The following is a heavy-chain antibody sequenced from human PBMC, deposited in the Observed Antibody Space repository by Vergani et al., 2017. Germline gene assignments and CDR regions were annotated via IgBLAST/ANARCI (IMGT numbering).Heavy chain of an antibody. Sequence: EVQLVESGGGLVQPGGSLKLSCAASGFTFSGSAMHWVRQASGKGLEWVGLIRSKANSYATAYAASVKGRFTISRDDSKNTAYLQMNSLKTEDTAVYYCTRLYSSGWPNWGQGTLVTVSS. CDR3: TRLYSSGWPN. D-gene: IGHD6-19*01. CDR2: IRSKANSYAT. J-gene: IGHJ4*02. V-gene: IGHV3-73*01. CDR1: GFTFSGSA.